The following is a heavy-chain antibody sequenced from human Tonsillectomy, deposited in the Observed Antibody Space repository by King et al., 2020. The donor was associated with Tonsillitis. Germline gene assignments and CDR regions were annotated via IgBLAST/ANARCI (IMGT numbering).Heavy chain of an antibody. J-gene: IGHJ6*03. Sequence: VQLQESGPGLVKPSGTLSLTCAVSGGSISSNNWWNWVRQPPGKGLEWIGEIYHSGSTNYNPSLKSRVTISLDKSKNQFSLRLTSVTAADTAAYYCASLGYHYYYMDVWGKGTTVTVSS. CDR3: ASLGYHYYYMDV. V-gene: IGHV4-4*02. CDR1: GGSISSNNW. CDR2: IYHSGST.